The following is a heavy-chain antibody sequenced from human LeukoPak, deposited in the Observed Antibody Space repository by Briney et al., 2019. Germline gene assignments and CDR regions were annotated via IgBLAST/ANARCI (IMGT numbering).Heavy chain of an antibody. V-gene: IGHV3-7*01. CDR3: ARVSYYPHDAFDI. CDR2: IKQDGSEK. D-gene: IGHD2-8*01. CDR1: GFTFSSYW. J-gene: IGHJ3*02. Sequence: GGSLRLSCAASGFTFSSYWMNWVRQAPGMGLEWVAKIKQDGSEKYYVDSVKGRFTISRDNARNSLYLQMNSLRAEDTALYYCARVSYYPHDAFDIWGQGTMVAVSS.